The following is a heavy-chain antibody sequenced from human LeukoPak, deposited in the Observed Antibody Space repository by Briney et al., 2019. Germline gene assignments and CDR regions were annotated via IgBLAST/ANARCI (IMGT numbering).Heavy chain of an antibody. CDR1: GVIFSSCA. J-gene: IGHJ4*02. Sequence: GGSLRLSCAASGVIFSSCAMSWVRQAPGKGLEWVSAISGSGATTYYADSVKGRFTISRDKSNNTLYLQMNSLRAEDTAVYYCAKDYAYYYGSGIGGFEYWGQGTLVTVSS. V-gene: IGHV3-23*01. CDR3: AKDYAYYYGSGIGGFEY. CDR2: ISGSGATT. D-gene: IGHD3-10*01.